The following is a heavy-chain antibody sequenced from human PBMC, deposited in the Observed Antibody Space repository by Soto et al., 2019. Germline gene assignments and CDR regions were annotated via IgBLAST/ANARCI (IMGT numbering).Heavy chain of an antibody. CDR1: GYTFTSHG. CDR2: ISAHKGNT. Sequence: QVHLVQSGAEVKKPGASVKVSCKASGYTFTSHGITWVRQAPAQGLEWMGWISAHKGNTDYAQKLQGRVIVTRATSTSTAYMELRSLISDDTAVYYCARGTYGDSWGQGALVTVSS. D-gene: IGHD4-17*01. CDR3: ARGTYGDS. J-gene: IGHJ4*02. V-gene: IGHV1-18*01.